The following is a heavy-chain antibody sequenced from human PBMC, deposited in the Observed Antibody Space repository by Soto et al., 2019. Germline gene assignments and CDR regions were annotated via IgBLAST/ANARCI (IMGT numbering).Heavy chain of an antibody. CDR1: GFTFSSYG. CDR2: ISYDGSNK. Sequence: LRLSCAASGFTFSSYGMHWVRQAPGKGLEWVAVISYDGSNKYYADSVKGRFTISRDNSKNTLYLQMNSLRAEDTAVYYCAKGRVNWYNWNDEGYYGMDVWGQGTTVTVSS. CDR3: AKGRVNWYNWNDEGYYGMDV. D-gene: IGHD1-1*01. J-gene: IGHJ6*02. V-gene: IGHV3-30*18.